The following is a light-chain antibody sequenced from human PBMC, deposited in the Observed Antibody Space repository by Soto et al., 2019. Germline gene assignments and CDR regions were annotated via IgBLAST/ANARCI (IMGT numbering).Light chain of an antibody. CDR2: DVS. V-gene: IGLV2-11*01. CDR1: SSDVGGYNY. J-gene: IGLJ1*01. Sequence: QSVLTQPRSVSGSPGQSVTISCTGTSSDVGGYNYVSWYQQHPGKAPKLMVYDVSKRPSGVPDRFSGSKSGNTASLTISGLQAEDEEDYYCCSYAGSYYVFGTGTKLTVL. CDR3: CSYAGSYYV.